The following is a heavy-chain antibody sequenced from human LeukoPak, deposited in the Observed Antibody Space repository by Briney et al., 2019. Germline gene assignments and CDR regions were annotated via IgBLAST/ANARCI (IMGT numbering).Heavy chain of an antibody. V-gene: IGHV3-21*03. CDR2: ISSSSSYI. D-gene: IGHD3-16*01. CDR1: GLIFRRYS. Sequence: PGGSLRLFCGASGLIFRRYSMNWARQAPGKGLEWVSSISSSSSYIYYADSVKGRFTISRDNAKSSLYLQMNSLRAEDTAVYYCARDYYDYVWGNSLYYFDYWGQGTLVTVSS. J-gene: IGHJ4*02. CDR3: ARDYYDYVWGNSLYYFDY.